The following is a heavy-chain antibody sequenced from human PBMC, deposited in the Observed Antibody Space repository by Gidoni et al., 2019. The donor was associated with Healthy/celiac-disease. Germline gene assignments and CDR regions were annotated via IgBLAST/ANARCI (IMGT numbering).Heavy chain of an antibody. CDR3: ANLKLTTVTTGGAFDI. CDR2: IIPIFGTA. J-gene: IGHJ3*02. V-gene: IGHV1-69*01. Sequence: QVQLVQSGAEVKKPGSSVKVSCQASGGTFSSYAISWVRQAPGQGLEWMGGIIPIFGTANYAQKFQGRVTITADESTSTAYMELSSLRSEDTAVYYCANLKLTTVTTGGAFDIWGQGTMVTVSS. D-gene: IGHD4-17*01. CDR1: GGTFSSYA.